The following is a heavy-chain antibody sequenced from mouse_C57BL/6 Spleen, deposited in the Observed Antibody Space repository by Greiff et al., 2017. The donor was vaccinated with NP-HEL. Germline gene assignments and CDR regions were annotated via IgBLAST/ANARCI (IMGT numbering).Heavy chain of an antibody. CDR3: ARHPSYSNYLYYFDY. CDR2: ISSGGSYT. Sequence: EVKVVESGGDLVKPGGSLKLSCAASGFTFSSYGMSWVRQTPDKRLEWVATISSGGSYTYYPDSVKGRFTISRDNAKNTLYLQMSSLKSEDTAMYYCARHPSYSNYLYYFDYWGQGTTLTVSS. D-gene: IGHD2-5*01. CDR1: GFTFSSYG. J-gene: IGHJ2*01. V-gene: IGHV5-6*01.